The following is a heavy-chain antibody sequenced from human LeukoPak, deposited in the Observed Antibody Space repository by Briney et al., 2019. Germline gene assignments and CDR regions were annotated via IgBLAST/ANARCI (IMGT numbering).Heavy chain of an antibody. CDR2: ISSSGSTI. Sequence: GGSLRLSCAASGFTFSDYYMSWIRQAPGEGLEWVSYISSSGSTIYYADSVKGRFTISRDNAKNSLYLQMNSLRAEDTAVYYCASDDYVWGSYRHNDYWGQGTLVTVSS. V-gene: IGHV3-11*04. D-gene: IGHD3-16*02. J-gene: IGHJ4*02. CDR3: ASDDYVWGSYRHNDY. CDR1: GFTFSDYY.